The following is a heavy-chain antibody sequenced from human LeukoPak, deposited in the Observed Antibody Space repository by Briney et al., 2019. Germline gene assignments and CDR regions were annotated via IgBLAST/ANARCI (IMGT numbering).Heavy chain of an antibody. Sequence: GGSLRLSCAASGFTFSSYAMSWVRQAPGKGLEWVSAICGSGGSTYYADSVKGRFTISRDNAKNSLYLQMNSLRAEDTAVYYCARDAPLTYGSGSYGGYWGQGTLVTVSS. V-gene: IGHV3-23*01. CDR2: ICGSGGST. J-gene: IGHJ4*02. CDR1: GFTFSSYA. CDR3: ARDAPLTYGSGSYGGY. D-gene: IGHD3-10*01.